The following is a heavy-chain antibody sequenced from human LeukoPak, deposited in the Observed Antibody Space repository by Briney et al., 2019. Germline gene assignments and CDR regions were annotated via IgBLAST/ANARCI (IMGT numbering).Heavy chain of an antibody. CDR1: GYTFTGYY. J-gene: IGHJ4*02. D-gene: IGHD3-22*01. CDR3: ARDRAPYYYDSSGSGFDY. CDR2: INPNSGGT. Sequence: ASVKVSCKASGYTFTGYYMHWVRQAPGQGLEWMGWINPNSGGTNYAQKFQGRVTMTRDTSISTAYMELSSLRSEDTAVYYCARDRAPYYYDSSGSGFDYWGQGTLVTVSS. V-gene: IGHV1-2*02.